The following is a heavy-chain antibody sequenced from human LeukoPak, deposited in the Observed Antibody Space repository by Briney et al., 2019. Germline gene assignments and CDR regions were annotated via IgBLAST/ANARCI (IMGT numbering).Heavy chain of an antibody. Sequence: ASVKASCKASGYTFTSYGISWVRQAPGQGLEWMGWISAYNGNTNYAQKLQGRVTMTTDTSTSTAYMELRSLRSDDTAVYYCARGGSSQYSNYGDGDYWGQGTLVTVSS. J-gene: IGHJ4*02. CDR1: GYTFTSYG. D-gene: IGHD4-11*01. CDR2: ISAYNGNT. V-gene: IGHV1-18*01. CDR3: ARGGSSQYSNYGDGDY.